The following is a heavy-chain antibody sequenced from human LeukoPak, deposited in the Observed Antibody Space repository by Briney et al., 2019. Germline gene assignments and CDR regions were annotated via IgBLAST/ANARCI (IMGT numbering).Heavy chain of an antibody. CDR3: AREGSATARPFVSNDY. V-gene: IGHV4-4*07. D-gene: IGHD6-6*01. J-gene: IGHJ4*02. CDR2: IHTSGST. Sequence: PSETLSLTCTVSGGSISSYYWSWIRQPAGKGLEWIGRIHTSGSTDYNPSLKSRATMSVDTSKNQFSLKLRSVTAADTAVYYCAREGSATARPFVSNDYWGQGTLVTVSS. CDR1: GGSISSYY.